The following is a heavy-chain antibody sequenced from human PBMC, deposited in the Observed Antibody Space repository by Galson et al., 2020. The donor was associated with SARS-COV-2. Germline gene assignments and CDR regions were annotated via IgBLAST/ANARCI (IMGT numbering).Heavy chain of an antibody. CDR2: ISYDGSNK. Sequence: GESLKISCAASGFTFSSYGMHWVRQAPGKGLEWVAVISYDGSNKYYADSVKGRFTISRDNSKNTLYLQMNSLRAEDTAVYYCAKVIVLYYYDSSGYNQGFDYWGQGTLVTVSS. D-gene: IGHD3-22*01. J-gene: IGHJ4*02. V-gene: IGHV3-30*18. CDR1: GFTFSSYG. CDR3: AKVIVLYYYDSSGYNQGFDY.